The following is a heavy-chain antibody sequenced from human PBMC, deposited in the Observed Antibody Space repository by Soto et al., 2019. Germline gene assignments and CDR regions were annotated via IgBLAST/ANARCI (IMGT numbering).Heavy chain of an antibody. D-gene: IGHD2-21*02. J-gene: IGHJ6*02. Sequence: GASVKVSCKASGYTFTAYYMHWVRQAPGQGLEWMGGIIPNFGTANYAQKFQGRVTITADESTSTAYMELSSLRSEDTAVYYCARYGCGGDCYPLDYYYGMDVWGQGTTVTVSS. CDR1: GYTFTAYY. CDR2: IIPNFGTA. CDR3: ARYGCGGDCYPLDYYYGMDV. V-gene: IGHV1-69*13.